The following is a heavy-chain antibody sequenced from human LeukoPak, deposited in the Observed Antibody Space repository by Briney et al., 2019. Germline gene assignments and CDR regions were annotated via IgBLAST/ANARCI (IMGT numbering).Heavy chain of an antibody. CDR1: GFTFSSYA. Sequence: GGSLRLSCAASGFTFSSYAMSWVRQAPGKGLEWVSAISGSGGSTYYADSVKGRFTISRDNSKNTLYLQMNSLRAEDTAVYYGAKVGSSWYFSYWGQGTLVTVSS. D-gene: IGHD6-13*01. V-gene: IGHV3-23*01. CDR3: AKVGSSWYFSY. J-gene: IGHJ4*02. CDR2: ISGSGGST.